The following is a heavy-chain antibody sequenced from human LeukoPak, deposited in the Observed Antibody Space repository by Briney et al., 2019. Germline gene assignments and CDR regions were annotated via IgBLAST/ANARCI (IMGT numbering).Heavy chain of an antibody. Sequence: GGSLRLSCAASGFTFSSYGMHWVRQAPGKGLEWVAFIRYDGSNKYYADSVKGRFTISRDNSKNTLYLQMNSLRAEDPAVYYCAKEIGYSSRREVWFDPWGQGTLVTVPS. CDR2: IRYDGSNK. CDR3: AKEIGYSSRREVWFDP. D-gene: IGHD6-13*01. V-gene: IGHV3-30*02. J-gene: IGHJ5*02. CDR1: GFTFSSYG.